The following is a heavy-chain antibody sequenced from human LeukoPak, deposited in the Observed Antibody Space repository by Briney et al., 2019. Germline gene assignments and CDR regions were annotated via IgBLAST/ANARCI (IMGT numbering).Heavy chain of an antibody. J-gene: IGHJ3*02. CDR2: IKQDGSEQ. CDR1: GFTFSSHR. V-gene: IGHV3-7*01. Sequence: GGSLRLSCVASGFTFSSHRMSWVRQAPGKGLEWVSDIKQDGSEQYYVDSVRGRFTISRDNGKNSLYLQMNSLRVEDTAVYFCARDSTGWQADSFDIWGQGTMVTVSS. D-gene: IGHD2-8*02. CDR3: ARDSTGWQADSFDI.